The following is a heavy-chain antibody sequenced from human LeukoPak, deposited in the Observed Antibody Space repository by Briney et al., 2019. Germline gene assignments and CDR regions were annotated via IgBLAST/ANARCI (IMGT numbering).Heavy chain of an antibody. CDR2: ISSSGNTI. J-gene: IGHJ4*02. V-gene: IGHV3-48*03. CDR3: ARERIYGDYFDY. CDR1: GFTFSSYE. D-gene: IGHD4-17*01. Sequence: GSLRLSCAASGFTFSSYEFNWVRQVPGKGLEWVSYISSSGNTIYYADSVKGRFTVSRDNAKNSLFLQMNGLRAEDTAIYYCARERIYGDYFDYWGQGALVTVSS.